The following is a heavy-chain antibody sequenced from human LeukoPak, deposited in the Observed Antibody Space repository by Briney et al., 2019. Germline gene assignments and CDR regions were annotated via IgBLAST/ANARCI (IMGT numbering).Heavy chain of an antibody. Sequence: PSETLSLTCALYGRSFSGYYWSWIRQPPAKGLEWIGEINHSGSTNYNPSLKSRVTISVDMSKNQFSRKLSSVTAADTAVYYCARGIPGYFNTSGYYYDYWGQGTLVTVSS. CDR1: GRSFSGYY. CDR2: INHSGST. D-gene: IGHD3-22*01. J-gene: IGHJ4*02. CDR3: ARGIPGYFNTSGYYYDY. V-gene: IGHV4-34*01.